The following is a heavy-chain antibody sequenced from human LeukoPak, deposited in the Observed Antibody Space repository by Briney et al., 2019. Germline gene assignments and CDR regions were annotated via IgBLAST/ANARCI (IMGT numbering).Heavy chain of an antibody. CDR3: ARVLEQWLPQIYHYYMDV. J-gene: IGHJ6*03. CDR1: GFTFSSYS. Sequence: PGGSLRLSCAASGFTFSSYSMNWVRQAPGKGLEWVSSISSSSGYIYYADSVKGRFTVSRDNTKNSLYLQMNSLRAEDTAVYYCARVLEQWLPQIYHYYMDVWGKGTTVTVSS. V-gene: IGHV3-21*01. CDR2: ISSSSGYI. D-gene: IGHD6-19*01.